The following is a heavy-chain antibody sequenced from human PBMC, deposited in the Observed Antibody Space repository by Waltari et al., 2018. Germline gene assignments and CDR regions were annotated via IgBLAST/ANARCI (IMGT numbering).Heavy chain of an antibody. Sequence: QVQLQQWGAGLLKPSETLSLTCAAYGGSFSGYYWSWIRQPPGKGLEWIGEINHSGSTNYNPSLKGRVTISVDTSKNQFSLKRSCVTAADTAVYYCARGGCSGGSCYAIRYFQHWGQGTLVTVSS. CDR1: GGSFSGYY. D-gene: IGHD2-15*01. V-gene: IGHV4-34*01. CDR2: INHSGST. J-gene: IGHJ1*01. CDR3: ARGGCSGGSCYAIRYFQH.